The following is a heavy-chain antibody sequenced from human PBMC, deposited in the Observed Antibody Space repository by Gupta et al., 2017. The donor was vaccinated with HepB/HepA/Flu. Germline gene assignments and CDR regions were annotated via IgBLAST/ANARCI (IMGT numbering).Heavy chain of an antibody. Sequence: QVQLQESGPGLAKPSETLYLTCTVSGGSISSYDWSWIRQPAGKGLEWIGRIYTSGSTNYNPSLKSLFTMSVDTSKNQFSLKLSSVPAANTAVYYCARDHVDTAMVMYYYYYMDVWGQGTTVTVSS. CDR2: IYTSGST. D-gene: IGHD5-18*01. J-gene: IGHJ6*03. V-gene: IGHV4-4*07. CDR3: ARDHVDTAMVMYYYYYMDV. CDR1: GGSISSYD.